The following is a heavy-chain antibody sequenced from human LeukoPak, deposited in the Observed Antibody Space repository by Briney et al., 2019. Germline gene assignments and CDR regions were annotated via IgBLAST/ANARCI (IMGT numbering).Heavy chain of an antibody. CDR1: GFTFNTFA. Sequence: GGSLRLSCAGSGFTFNTFAWHWFRQAPGKRREYVSSFSTNGGRAYYANSVKGRFTISRDNSRNTLYLQMGSLRAEDTAVYYCARGYCPDAICYPNDAFDIWGQGTMVAVSS. CDR3: ARGYCPDAICYPNDAFDI. CDR2: FSTNGGRA. D-gene: IGHD2-8*01. J-gene: IGHJ3*02. V-gene: IGHV3-64*01.